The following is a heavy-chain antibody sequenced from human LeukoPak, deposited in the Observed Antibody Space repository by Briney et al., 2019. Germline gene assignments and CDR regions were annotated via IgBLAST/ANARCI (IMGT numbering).Heavy chain of an antibody. CDR1: GFTFSSYA. J-gene: IGHJ6*03. CDR3: AKEGRMIVVGNYYYMDV. Sequence: PGRSLRLSCAASGFTFSSYAMHWVRQAPGKGLEWVAVIWFGGSKKYYADSVKGRFTISRDNSKKTPYLQMNRLRAEDTAVYYCAKEGRMIVVGNYYYMDVWGKGTTVTVSS. V-gene: IGHV3-33*06. CDR2: IWFGGSKK. D-gene: IGHD3-22*01.